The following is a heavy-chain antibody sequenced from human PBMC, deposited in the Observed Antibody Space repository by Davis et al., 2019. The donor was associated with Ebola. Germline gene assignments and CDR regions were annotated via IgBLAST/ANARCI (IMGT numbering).Heavy chain of an antibody. Sequence: SVKVSCKASGYTFTSYDINWVRQATGQGLEWMGGIIPIFGTANYAQKFQGRVTITADESTSTAYMELSSLRSEDTAVYYCAREAPDTRPPFDYWGQGTLVTVSS. CDR3: AREAPDTRPPFDY. V-gene: IGHV1-69*13. D-gene: IGHD2-2*02. CDR2: IIPIFGTA. CDR1: GYTFTSYD. J-gene: IGHJ4*02.